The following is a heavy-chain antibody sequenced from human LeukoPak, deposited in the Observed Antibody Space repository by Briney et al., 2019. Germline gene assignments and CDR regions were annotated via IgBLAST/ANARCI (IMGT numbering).Heavy chain of an antibody. J-gene: IGHJ3*02. D-gene: IGHD5-24*01. CDR2: INPNSGGT. V-gene: IGHV1-2*02. Sequence: ASVKVSCKASGYTFTGYYMHWVRQAPGQGLEWMGWINPNSGGTNYAQKFQGRVTMTRDTSISTAYMELSRLRSDDTAVYYCASLSLIEMATINKAFDIWGQGTMVTVSS. CDR3: ASLSLIEMATINKAFDI. CDR1: GYTFTGYY.